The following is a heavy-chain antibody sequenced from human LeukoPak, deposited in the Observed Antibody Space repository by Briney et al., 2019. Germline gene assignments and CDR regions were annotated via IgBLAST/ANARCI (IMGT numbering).Heavy chain of an antibody. J-gene: IGHJ4*02. CDR3: ARDGTHDYDSSGYYYGY. V-gene: IGHV1-69*05. Sequence: SVKVSCKASGGTFSRYAISWVRQAPGQGLEWMGRIIPIFGTANYAQKFQGRVTITTDESTSTAYMELSSPRSEDTAVYYCARDGTHDYDSSGYYYGYGGQGTLVTVSS. D-gene: IGHD3-22*01. CDR1: GGTFSRYA. CDR2: IIPIFGTA.